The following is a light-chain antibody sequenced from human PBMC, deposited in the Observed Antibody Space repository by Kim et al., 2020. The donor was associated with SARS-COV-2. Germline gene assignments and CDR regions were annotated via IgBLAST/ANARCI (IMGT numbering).Light chain of an antibody. CDR1: QRVSNNF. V-gene: IGKV3-20*01. CDR2: AAS. Sequence: LSPGERATLSCRASQRVSNNFLAWYQQKPGQAPRVLIYAASRRATGIPDRFSGSGSGTDFTLTISRLEPEDFAVYYCQQYNSPKTFGQGTKVDIK. J-gene: IGKJ1*01. CDR3: QQYNSPKT.